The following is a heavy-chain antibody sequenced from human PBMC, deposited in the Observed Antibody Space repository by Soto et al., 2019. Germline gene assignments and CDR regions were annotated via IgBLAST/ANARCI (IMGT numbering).Heavy chain of an antibody. CDR2: IYPGDSDT. V-gene: IGHV5-51*01. CDR3: ARQRLVRAVPEFHYYCYGMDV. Sequence: GESLKISCKGSGYSFTSYWIGWVRQMPGKDLEWMGIIYPGDSDTRYSPSFQGQVTISADKSISTAYLQWSSLKASDTAMYYCARQRLVRAVPEFHYYCYGMDVRGQGTTVTGSS. J-gene: IGHJ6*02. CDR1: GYSFTSYW. D-gene: IGHD1-26*01.